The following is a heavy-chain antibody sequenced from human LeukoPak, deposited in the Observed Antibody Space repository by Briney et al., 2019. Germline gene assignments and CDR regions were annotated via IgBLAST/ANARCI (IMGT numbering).Heavy chain of an antibody. V-gene: IGHV4-61*02. Sequence: PSQTLSLTCTVSGGSISSGSYYWSWIRQPAGKGLEWIGRIYTSGSTNYNPSLKSRVTIAVDTSNNQFPLKLSSVTAADTAVYYCAGHPTKDERRRIAARQLDYWGQGTLVTVSS. D-gene: IGHD6-6*01. CDR2: IYTSGST. CDR3: AGHPTKDERRRIAARQLDY. J-gene: IGHJ4*02. CDR1: GGSISSGSYY.